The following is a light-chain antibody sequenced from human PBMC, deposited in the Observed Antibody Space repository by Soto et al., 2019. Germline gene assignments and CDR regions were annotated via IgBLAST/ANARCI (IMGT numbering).Light chain of an antibody. CDR2: EVI. Sequence: QSALTQPASVSGSPGQPITISCTETSSNVGGYNYVSWYQQHPGKAPKLIIYEVINRPSGVSNRFSGSKSGNTASLTISGLQAEDEADYYCSSYTSSSTPVVFGGGTKVTVL. J-gene: IGLJ2*01. CDR3: SSYTSSSTPVV. CDR1: SSNVGGYNY. V-gene: IGLV2-14*01.